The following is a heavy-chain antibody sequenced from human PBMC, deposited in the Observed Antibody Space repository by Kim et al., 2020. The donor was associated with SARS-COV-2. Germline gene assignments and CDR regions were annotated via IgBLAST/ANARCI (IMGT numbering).Heavy chain of an antibody. D-gene: IGHD4-17*01. Sequence: ESVKSRCNISRDSAKNSLYLQMNSLRAEDTGVYYCARVSGYGDYGVTFSYWGQGTLVTVSS. J-gene: IGHJ4*02. CDR3: ARVSGYGDYGVTFSY. V-gene: IGHV3-7*01.